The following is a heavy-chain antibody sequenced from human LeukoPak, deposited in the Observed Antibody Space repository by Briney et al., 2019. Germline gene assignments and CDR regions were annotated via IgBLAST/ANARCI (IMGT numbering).Heavy chain of an antibody. V-gene: IGHV4-31*03. D-gene: IGHD3-10*01. CDR2: IFFTGRT. Sequence: SETLSLTCTVSGGSVYSGAYYWSWIRQCPGKGLEWIGQIFFTGRTDYNPSLKSRLSISIDTSKNQFSMELSSVTVADTATYYCARDRASGMDFWGQGTLVTVSS. CDR3: ARDRASGMDF. J-gene: IGHJ4*02. CDR1: GGSVYSGAYY.